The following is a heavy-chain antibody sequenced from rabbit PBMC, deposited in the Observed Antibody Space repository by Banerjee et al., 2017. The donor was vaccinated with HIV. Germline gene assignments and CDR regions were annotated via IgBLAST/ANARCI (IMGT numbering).Heavy chain of an antibody. CDR1: GFSFSSSYW. CDR2: IDAGSSGST. J-gene: IGHJ3*01. CDR3: ARDDAISGSGYYF. V-gene: IGHV1S40*01. D-gene: IGHD1-1*01. Sequence: QSLEESGGDLVKPGASLTLTCTASGFSFSSSYWICWVRQAPGKGLEWIACIDAGSSGSTYYASWAKGRFTISKTSSTTVTLQLISLTAADTATYFCARDDAISGSGYYFWGQGTLVTVS.